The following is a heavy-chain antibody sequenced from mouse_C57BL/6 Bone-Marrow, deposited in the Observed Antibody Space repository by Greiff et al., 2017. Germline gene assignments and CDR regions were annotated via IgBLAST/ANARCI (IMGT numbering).Heavy chain of an antibody. Sequence: EVQLQQSGPELVKPGASVKIPCKASGYTFTDYNMDWVKQSHGKSLEWIGDINPNNGGTIYNQKFKGKATLTVDKSSSTAYMELRSLTSEDTAVYYCARSPPLYYYGSSYWFAYWGQGTLVTVSA. D-gene: IGHD1-1*01. V-gene: IGHV1-18*01. CDR3: ARSPPLYYYGSSYWFAY. CDR1: GYTFTDYN. J-gene: IGHJ3*01. CDR2: INPNNGGT.